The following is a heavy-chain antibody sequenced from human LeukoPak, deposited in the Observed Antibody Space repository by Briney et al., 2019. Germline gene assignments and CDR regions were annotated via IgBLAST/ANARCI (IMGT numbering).Heavy chain of an antibody. V-gene: IGHV3-48*02. CDR3: ARQVAATDFDF. CDR1: GFTFSSYS. CDR2: ISTGSLTI. J-gene: IGHJ4*02. Sequence: GESLKISCAASGFTFSSYSMNWVRQAPGKGLEWVSFISTGSLTIYYADSVKGRFTISRDDARNSLYLQMNRLRDEDTAVYYCARQVAATDFDFWGQGTLVTVSS. D-gene: IGHD2-15*01.